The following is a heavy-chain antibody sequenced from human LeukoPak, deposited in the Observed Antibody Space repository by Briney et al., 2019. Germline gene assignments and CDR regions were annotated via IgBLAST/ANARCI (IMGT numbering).Heavy chain of an antibody. J-gene: IGHJ4*02. D-gene: IGHD5-24*01. CDR3: AKGGREANNLDY. V-gene: IGHV3-33*06. Sequence: GGSLRLSCAASGLTFSSYGMHCVSQAPGKGLGWVALIWYDGSNKYYADSVTGRFTTSRDNSKNTLYLKINSLRAEATAVYYCAKGGREANNLDYWGQGTLVTVSS. CDR1: GLTFSSYG. CDR2: IWYDGSNK.